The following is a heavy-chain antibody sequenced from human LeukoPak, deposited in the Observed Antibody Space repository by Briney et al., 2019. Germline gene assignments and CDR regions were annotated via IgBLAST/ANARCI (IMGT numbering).Heavy chain of an antibody. V-gene: IGHV3-53*01. Sequence: PGGSLRLSCAASGFTVSSNYMSWVRQAPGKGLEWVSVIYSGGTTYYADSVKGRFTISRDNSKNTLYLQMNSPRAEDTAVYYCARDLSSSWGGGMDVWGKGTTVTVSS. CDR2: IYSGGTT. CDR1: GFTVSSNY. CDR3: ARDLSSSWGGGMDV. D-gene: IGHD6-13*01. J-gene: IGHJ6*04.